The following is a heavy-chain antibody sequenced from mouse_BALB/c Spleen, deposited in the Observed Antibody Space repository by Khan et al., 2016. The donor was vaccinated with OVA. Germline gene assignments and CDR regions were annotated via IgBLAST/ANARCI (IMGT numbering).Heavy chain of an antibody. CDR2: IYPGTGST. J-gene: IGHJ3*01. Sequence: QVRLQQSGADLVRPGASVRLSCKTSGYIFTSYWIHWVKQRSGQGLDWIARIYPGTGSTYYNENFKGKATLTADKSSSTAYMQLSSLKSEDSAVYFGARGDYGSTYVFDYWGQGTLVTVSA. V-gene: IGHV1S132*01. D-gene: IGHD1-1*01. CDR3: ARGDYGSTYVFDY. CDR1: GYIFTSYW.